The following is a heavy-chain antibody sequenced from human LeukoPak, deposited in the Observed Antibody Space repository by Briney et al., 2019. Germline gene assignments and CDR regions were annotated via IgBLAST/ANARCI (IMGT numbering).Heavy chain of an antibody. V-gene: IGHV1-24*01. J-gene: IGHJ4*02. CDR3: ATAEYSSSSRAYYFDY. CDR2: FDPEDGET. Sequence: GASVNVSCKVSGYTLTELSMHWVRQAPGKGLEWMGGFDPEDGETIYAQKFQGRVTMTEDTSTDTAYMELSSLRSEDTAVYYCATAEYSSSSRAYYFDYWGQGTLVTVSS. CDR1: GYTLTELS. D-gene: IGHD6-6*01.